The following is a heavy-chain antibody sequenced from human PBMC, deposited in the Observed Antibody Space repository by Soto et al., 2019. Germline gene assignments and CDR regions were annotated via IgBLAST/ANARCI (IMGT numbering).Heavy chain of an antibody. J-gene: IGHJ4*02. V-gene: IGHV3-49*03. CDR1: GFTFGDYA. D-gene: IGHD2-15*01. CDR2: IRSKAYGGTT. CDR3: TREGGYCSGGSCYEDY. Sequence: GVLRLSCTASGFTFGDYAMSWFRQAPGKGLEWVGFIRSKAYGGTTEYAASVKGRFTISRDDSKSIAYLQMNSLKTEDTAVYYCTREGGYCSGGSCYEDYWGQGTLVT.